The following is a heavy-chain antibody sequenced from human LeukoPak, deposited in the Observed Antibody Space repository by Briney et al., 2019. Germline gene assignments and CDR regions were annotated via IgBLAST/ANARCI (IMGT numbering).Heavy chain of an antibody. J-gene: IGHJ4*02. Sequence: GGSLRLSCAASGFTFSSYGMHWVRQAPGKGLEWVAFIQYDGSNKYYADSVKGRFTISRDNSKNTLYLQMNSLRAEDTAVYYCAKDSSPDCSSTSCYTDGAFDYWGQGTLVTVSS. V-gene: IGHV3-30*02. CDR2: IQYDGSNK. D-gene: IGHD2-2*02. CDR1: GFTFSSYG. CDR3: AKDSSPDCSSTSCYTDGAFDY.